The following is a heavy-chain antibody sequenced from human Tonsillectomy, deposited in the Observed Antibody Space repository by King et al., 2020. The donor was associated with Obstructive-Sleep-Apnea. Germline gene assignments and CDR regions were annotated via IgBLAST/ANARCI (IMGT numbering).Heavy chain of an antibody. Sequence: VQLVESGAEVKKPGASVKVSCKASGYTFTGYYMHWVRQAPGQGLEWMRWINPNSGGTNYAQKFQGWVTMTRDTSISTAYMELSRLRSDDTAVYYCARDGGYDILTGAGWFDPWGQGTLVTVSS. CDR2: INPNSGGT. CDR3: ARDGGYDILTGAGWFDP. CDR1: GYTFTGYY. D-gene: IGHD3-9*01. J-gene: IGHJ5*02. V-gene: IGHV1-2*04.